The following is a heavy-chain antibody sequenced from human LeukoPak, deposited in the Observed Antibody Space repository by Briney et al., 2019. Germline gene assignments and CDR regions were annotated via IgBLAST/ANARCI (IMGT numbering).Heavy chain of an antibody. V-gene: IGHV3-21*01. CDR1: GFTFSSYS. D-gene: IGHD1-1*01. J-gene: IGHJ4*02. CDR2: ISSSSSYI. CDR3: ARDLSLGWNDVYFDY. Sequence: GGSLRLSCAAFGFTFSSYSMNWVRQAPGKGLEWVSSISSSSSYIYYADSVKGRFTISRDNAKNSLYLQMNSLRAEDTAVYYCARDLSLGWNDVYFDYWGQGTLVTVSS.